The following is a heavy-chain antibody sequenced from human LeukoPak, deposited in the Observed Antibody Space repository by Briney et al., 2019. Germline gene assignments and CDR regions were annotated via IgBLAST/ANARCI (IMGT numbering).Heavy chain of an antibody. CDR2: IKQDGSER. D-gene: IGHD6-13*01. CDR3: ARGISSSWYY. Sequence: PGRSLRLSCAASGFTLRNYWVSWVRQAPRKGLEWVANIKQDGSERYYVDSVKGRFTISRDNDENSLYLQMNSLRAEDTAVYYCARGISSSWYYWGQGTLVTVSS. J-gene: IGHJ4*02. V-gene: IGHV3-7*05. CDR1: GFTLRNYW.